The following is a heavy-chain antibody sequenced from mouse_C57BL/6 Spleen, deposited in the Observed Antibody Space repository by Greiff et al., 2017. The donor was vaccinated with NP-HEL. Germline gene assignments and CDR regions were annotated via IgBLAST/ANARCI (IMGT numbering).Heavy chain of an antibody. CDR1: GYAFSSYW. CDR2: IYPGDGDT. J-gene: IGHJ1*03. V-gene: IGHV1-80*01. Sequence: QVQLQQSGAELVKPGASVKISCKASGYAFSSYWMNWVKQRPGKGLEWIGQIYPGDGDTNYNGKFKGKATLTADKSSSTAYMQLSSLTSEDSAVYFCARRITTGGYFDVWGTRTTVTVSS. CDR3: ARRITTGGYFDV. D-gene: IGHD1-1*01.